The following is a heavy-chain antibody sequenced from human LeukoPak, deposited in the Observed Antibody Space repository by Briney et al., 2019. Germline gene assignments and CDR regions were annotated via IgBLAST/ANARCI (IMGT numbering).Heavy chain of an antibody. D-gene: IGHD1-7*01. CDR3: ARQSFIAGDNWNYVLNGDDALDI. Sequence: ASMRVSCKASGYTFSRYGITWVRQAPGQGLEWMGWITAYDGNTNFAQNFQARVTMTTDTSTNTAYMEPRSLRSDDTAVYYCARQSFIAGDNWNYVLNGDDALDIWGQGTMVTVSS. V-gene: IGHV1-18*01. CDR1: GYTFSRYG. J-gene: IGHJ3*02. CDR2: ITAYDGNT.